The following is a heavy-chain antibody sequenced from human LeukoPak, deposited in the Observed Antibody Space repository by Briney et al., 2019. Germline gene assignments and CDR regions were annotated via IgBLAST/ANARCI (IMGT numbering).Heavy chain of an antibody. D-gene: IGHD6-6*01. J-gene: IGHJ6*02. CDR3: ARHGIAARHYYYYGMDV. V-gene: IGHV4-59*08. Sequence: PSETLSLTCTVSGGSISSYYWSWIRQPPGKGLEWIGYIYYSGSTNYNPSLKSRVTISVDTSKNRFSLKLSSVTAADTAVYYCARHGIAARHYYYYGMDVWGQGTTVTVPS. CDR2: IYYSGST. CDR1: GGSISSYY.